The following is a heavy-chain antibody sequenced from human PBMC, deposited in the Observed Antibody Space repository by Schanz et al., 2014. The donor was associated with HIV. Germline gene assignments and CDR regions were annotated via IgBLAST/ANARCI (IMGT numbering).Heavy chain of an antibody. V-gene: IGHV3-23*04. D-gene: IGHD3-9*01. CDR1: GFTFSMYA. CDR2: ISGSGGTT. CDR3: AKSSGWLYAHFDY. Sequence: EVQLVESGGGLVQPGGSLRLSCAASGFTFSMYAMSWVRQAPGKGLEWVSVISGSGGTTYFADSVKGRFTISRDNSKNTLYLQMHSLRAEDTAVYYCAKSSGWLYAHFDYWGQGTLVTVSS. J-gene: IGHJ4*02.